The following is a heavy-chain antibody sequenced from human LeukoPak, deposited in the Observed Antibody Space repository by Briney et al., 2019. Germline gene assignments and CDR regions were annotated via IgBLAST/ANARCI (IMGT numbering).Heavy chain of an antibody. J-gene: IGHJ6*02. CDR1: GFTFSSYS. CDR3: ARDRYYGSGSWSGMDA. CDR2: TSISRTYI. Sequence: GGSLRLSCAASGFTFSSYSMNWVRQAPGKGLEWVSSTSISRTYIYYADSVKGRFTISRDNAKNSLYLQMDSLRAEDTAVYYCARDRYYGSGSWSGMDAWGQGTTVTVSS. D-gene: IGHD3-10*01. V-gene: IGHV3-21*01.